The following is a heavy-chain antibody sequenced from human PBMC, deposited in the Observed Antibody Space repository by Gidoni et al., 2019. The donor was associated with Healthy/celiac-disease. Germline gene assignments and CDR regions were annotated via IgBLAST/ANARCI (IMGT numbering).Heavy chain of an antibody. CDR1: GFTFSSYD. Sequence: EVQLVESGGGLVQPGGSLRLSCAGSGFTFSSYDMHWVRQATGTGLEWVSSIGTVGDSYYPGSVKGRFTISRENAKNSLYLQMNSLRAGDTAVYYCARGRTPAAGMGWYFDLWGRGTLVTVSS. V-gene: IGHV3-13*01. D-gene: IGHD6-13*01. CDR2: IGTVGDS. CDR3: ARGRTPAAGMGWYFDL. J-gene: IGHJ2*01.